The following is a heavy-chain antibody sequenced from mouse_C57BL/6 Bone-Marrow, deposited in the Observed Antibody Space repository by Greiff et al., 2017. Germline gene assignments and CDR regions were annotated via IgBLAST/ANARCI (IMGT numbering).Heavy chain of an antibody. D-gene: IGHD1-1*01. CDR2: IHPNSGST. CDR1: GYTFTSYW. J-gene: IGHJ4*01. Sequence: QVQLQQPGAELVKPGASVKLSCKASGYTFTSYWMHWVKQRPGQGLEWIGMIHPNSGSTNYNEKFKSKATLTVDKSSSTAYMQLSSLTSEDSAVYYCAKGPLFTTVDAMDYWGQGTSVTVSS. CDR3: AKGPLFTTVDAMDY. V-gene: IGHV1-64*01.